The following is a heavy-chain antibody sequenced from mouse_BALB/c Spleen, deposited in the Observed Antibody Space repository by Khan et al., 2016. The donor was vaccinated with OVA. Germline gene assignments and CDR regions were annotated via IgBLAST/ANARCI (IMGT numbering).Heavy chain of an antibody. CDR3: ASHGSNSDWFTY. J-gene: IGHJ3*01. V-gene: IGHV1-7*01. D-gene: IGHD1-1*01. Sequence: QVQLKQSGAELAKPGASVKMSCKASGYTFTSYWMHWVKQRPGQGLEWIGYINPSTDYTEYNEKFKDKATLTADKSSSTAYMQLSSLTSEDTAVYYCASHGSNSDWFTYWGQGTLVAVSA. CDR2: INPSTDYT. CDR1: GYTFTSYW.